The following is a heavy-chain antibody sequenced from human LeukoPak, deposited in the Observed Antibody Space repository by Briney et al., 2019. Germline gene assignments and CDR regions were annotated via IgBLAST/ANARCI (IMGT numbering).Heavy chain of an antibody. CDR1: GGTFSSYA. V-gene: IGHV1-69*01. D-gene: IGHD3-22*01. CDR2: IIPIFGTA. J-gene: IGHJ4*02. Sequence: LVKVSCKASGGTFSSYAISWVRQAPGQGLEWMGGIIPIFGTANYAQKFQGRVTITADESTSTAYMELSSLRSEDTAVYYCARAPDYYDSSGYFDYFDYWGQGTLVTVSS. CDR3: ARAPDYYDSSGYFDYFDY.